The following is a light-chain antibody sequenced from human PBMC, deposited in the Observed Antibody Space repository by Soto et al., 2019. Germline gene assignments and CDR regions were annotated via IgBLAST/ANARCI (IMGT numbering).Light chain of an antibody. CDR1: QGIRND. Sequence: AIQMTQSPSSLSASVGDRVTITCPASQGIRNDLGWYQQKPGKAPKLLIYAASSLQSGVPSRFSGSGSGTDFTFTISSLQPEDFVTYYCLQDYNYPFTFGPGTKVDIK. CDR2: AAS. V-gene: IGKV1-6*01. CDR3: LQDYNYPFT. J-gene: IGKJ3*01.